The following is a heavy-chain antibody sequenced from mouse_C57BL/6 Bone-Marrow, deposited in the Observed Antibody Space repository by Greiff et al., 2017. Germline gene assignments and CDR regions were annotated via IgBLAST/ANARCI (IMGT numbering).Heavy chain of an antibody. V-gene: IGHV1-69*01. CDR3: GRRGSSDAICY. D-gene: IGHD1-1*01. CDR1: GYNFTSYW. J-gene: IGHJ4*01. CDR2: IDPSDSYT. Sequence: VQLQQPGAELVMPGASVKLSCKASGYNFTSYWMHWVKQRPGQGLEWIGEIDPSDSYTKYNQKFKGKSTLTVDKSSSTAYMQLSSLTSEDSAVYYCGRRGSSDAICYCGRGTSVTVSA.